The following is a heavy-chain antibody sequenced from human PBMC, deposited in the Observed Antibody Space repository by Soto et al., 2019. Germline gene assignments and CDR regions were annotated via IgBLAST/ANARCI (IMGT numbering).Heavy chain of an antibody. J-gene: IGHJ4*02. CDR1: GFTFSSYG. CDR3: AIDYLVVPHRGIDS. D-gene: IGHD2-2*01. V-gene: IGHV3-33*01. Sequence: QVQLVESGGGVVQPGRSLRLSCAASGFTFSSYGMHWVRQAPGKGLEWVAVIWYDGSNKYYADSVKGRFTISRDNSKNTLYLPMNSLRAEDTAVYYCAIDYLVVPHRGIDSWGQGTLVTVSS. CDR2: IWYDGSNK.